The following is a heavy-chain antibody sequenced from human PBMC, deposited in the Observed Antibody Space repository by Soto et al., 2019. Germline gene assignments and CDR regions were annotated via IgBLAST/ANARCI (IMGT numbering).Heavy chain of an antibody. V-gene: IGHV6-1*01. CDR2: TYYRSKWYN. D-gene: IGHD2-15*01. J-gene: IGHJ5*02. CDR1: GDSVSSNSAA. CDR3: ARGSSDIVVVVAATGGIRFDP. Sequence: SQTLSLTCAISGDSVSSNSAAWNWIRQSPSRDLEWLGRTYYRSKWYNDYAVSVKSRITINPDTSKNQFSLQLHSVTPEDTAVYYCARGSSDIVVVVAATGGIRFDPWGQGTLVTVSS.